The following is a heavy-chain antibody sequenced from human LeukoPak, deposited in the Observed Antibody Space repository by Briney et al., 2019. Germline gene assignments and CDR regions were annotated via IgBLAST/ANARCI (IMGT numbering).Heavy chain of an antibody. Sequence: PSETLSLTCTVSGGSISSYYWSWIRQPPGKGLEWIGYIYYSGSTNYNPSFKSRVTISVDTSKNQFSLKLSSVTAADTAVYYCARTRYSSGWSPTYGMDAWGQGTTVTVSS. D-gene: IGHD6-19*01. J-gene: IGHJ6*02. V-gene: IGHV4-59*01. CDR1: GGSISSYY. CDR2: IYYSGST. CDR3: ARTRYSSGWSPTYGMDA.